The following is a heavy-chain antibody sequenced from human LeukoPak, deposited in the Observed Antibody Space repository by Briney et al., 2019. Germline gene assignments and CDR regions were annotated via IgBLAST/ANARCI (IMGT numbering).Heavy chain of an antibody. Sequence: SETLSLTCTVSGGSISSGDYYWSWIRQPPGKGLEWIGYIYYSGSTYYNPSLKSRVTISVDTSKNQFSLKLSSVTAADTAVYYCARGSIVLMVYANSGWFDPWGQGTLVTVSS. CDR1: GGSISSGDYY. V-gene: IGHV4-30-4*01. CDR2: IYYSGST. D-gene: IGHD2-8*01. CDR3: ARGSIVLMVYANSGWFDP. J-gene: IGHJ5*02.